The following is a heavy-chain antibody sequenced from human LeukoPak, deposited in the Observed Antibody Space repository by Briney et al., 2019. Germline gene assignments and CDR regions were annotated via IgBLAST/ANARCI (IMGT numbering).Heavy chain of an antibody. CDR3: ARFGYGVNAWLNDY. CDR2: IYYSGST. V-gene: IGHV4-34*01. CDR1: GGSFSGYY. D-gene: IGHD5-12*01. J-gene: IGHJ4*02. Sequence: SETLSLTCAVYGGSFSGYYWSWIRQPPGKGLEWVGEIYYSGSTNYNPSLKSGVTISVDTSKNQFSLKLSSVTAADTAVYYCARFGYGVNAWLNDYWGQGTLVTVSS.